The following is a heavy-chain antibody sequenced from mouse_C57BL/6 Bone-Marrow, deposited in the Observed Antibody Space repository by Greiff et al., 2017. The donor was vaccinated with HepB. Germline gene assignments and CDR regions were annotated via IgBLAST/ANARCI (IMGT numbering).Heavy chain of an antibody. J-gene: IGHJ3*01. CDR3: TRRVSRQLRLPGFAY. D-gene: IGHD3-2*02. V-gene: IGHV1-15*01. Sequence: QVQLQQSGAELVRPGASVTLSCKASGYTFTDYEMHWVKQTPVHGLEWIGAIDPETGGTAYNQKFKGKAILTADKSSSTAYMELRSLTSEDSAVYYCTRRVSRQLRLPGFAYWGQGTLVTVSA. CDR1: GYTFTDYE. CDR2: IDPETGGT.